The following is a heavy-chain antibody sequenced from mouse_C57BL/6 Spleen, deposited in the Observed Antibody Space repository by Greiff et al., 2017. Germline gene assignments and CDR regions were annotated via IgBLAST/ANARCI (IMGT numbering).Heavy chain of an antibody. CDR1: GFNIKDDY. CDR2: IDPENGDT. Sequence: EVQRVESGAELVRPGASVKLSCTASGFNIKDDYMHWVKQRPEQGLEWIGWIDPENGDTEYASKFQGKATITADTSSNTAYLQLSSLTSEDTAVYYCGIYYGNQWGQGTTLTVSS. J-gene: IGHJ2*01. CDR3: GIYYGNQ. V-gene: IGHV14-4*01. D-gene: IGHD2-1*01.